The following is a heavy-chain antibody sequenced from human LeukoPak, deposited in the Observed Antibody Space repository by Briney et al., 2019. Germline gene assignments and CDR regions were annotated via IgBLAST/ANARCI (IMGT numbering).Heavy chain of an antibody. Sequence: PSETLSLTCTVSGASFSSSTYYWGWIRQPPGKGPEWIGRIYYSGSTYYNPSLKSRVTMSVDTSKNQFSRKLSSVTAADTAVYYCARHAGGISATGTRPFDYWGQGTLVTVSS. V-gene: IGHV4-39*01. CDR3: ARHAGGISATGTRPFDY. D-gene: IGHD6-13*01. CDR1: GASFSSSTYY. J-gene: IGHJ4*02. CDR2: IYYSGST.